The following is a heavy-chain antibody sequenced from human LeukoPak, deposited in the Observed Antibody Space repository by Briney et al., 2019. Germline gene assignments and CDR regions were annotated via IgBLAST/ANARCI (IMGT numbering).Heavy chain of an antibody. J-gene: IGHJ4*02. V-gene: IGHV1-46*01. CDR1: GYTFTSYY. CDR3: AREGMITFGGVIVAQYYFDY. D-gene: IGHD3-16*02. CDR2: INPNGGST. Sequence: ASVKVSCKASGYTFTSYYMHWVRQAPGQGLEWMGIINPNGGSTSHAQKFQGRVTMTRDTSISTAYMELSRRRSDDTAVYYCAREGMITFGGVIVAQYYFDYWGQGTLVTVSS.